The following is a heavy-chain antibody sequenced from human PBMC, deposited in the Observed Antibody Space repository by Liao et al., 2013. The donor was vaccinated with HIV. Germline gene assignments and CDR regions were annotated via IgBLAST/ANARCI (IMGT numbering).Heavy chain of an antibody. J-gene: IGHJ3*01. Sequence: QVQLQESAPGLVKATETLSLTCSVSGGSMTKDTYFWGWVRQTPGKGLEWIGTISDRGKAYSNLSLKSRVIVSWDASKTHLSLSLTATTAADTGIYYCVAAWRRSGPTLWGQGTMVTVSS. V-gene: IGHV4-39*02. CDR3: VAAWRRSGPTL. CDR1: GGSMTKDTYF. D-gene: IGHD6-19*01. CDR2: ISDRGKA.